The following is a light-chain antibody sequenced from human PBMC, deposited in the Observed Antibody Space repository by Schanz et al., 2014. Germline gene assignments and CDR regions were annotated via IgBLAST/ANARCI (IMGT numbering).Light chain of an antibody. J-gene: IGLJ2*01. CDR1: SSDVGGYNY. CDR2: EVS. V-gene: IGLV2-8*01. Sequence: QSALTQPPSASGSPGQSVTFSCTGTSSDVGGYNYVSWYQQHPGKAPKLMIYEVSKRPSGVSNRFSGSKSGNTASLTVSGLQAEDEADYYCSSYAGSNKLLFGGGTKLTVL. CDR3: SSYAGSNKLL.